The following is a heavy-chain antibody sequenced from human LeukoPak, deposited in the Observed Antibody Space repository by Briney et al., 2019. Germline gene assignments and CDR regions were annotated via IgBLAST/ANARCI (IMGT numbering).Heavy chain of an antibody. CDR2: ISWNGGSI. CDR3: AKGFASLPLHNHFVP. V-gene: IGHV3-9*01. Sequence: VQPGRSLEFSCAASGFTFDDYAMQWARRRPGKGLEWVASISWNGGSIDYADSVKGRFTISRDNTKSLLYLQMNSLRPEDTALYYCAKGFASLPLHNHFVPW. CDR1: GFTFDDYA. J-gene: IGHJ5*02. D-gene: IGHD1-14*01.